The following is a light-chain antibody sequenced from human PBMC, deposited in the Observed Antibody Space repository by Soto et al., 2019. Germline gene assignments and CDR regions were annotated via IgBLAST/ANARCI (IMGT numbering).Light chain of an antibody. V-gene: IGKV4-1*01. J-gene: IGKJ5*01. CDR1: PSFFYNSNNKNS. CDR2: WAS. Sequence: DIVMSQSPDSLAVSLCERGTIKCKSSPSFFYNSNNKNSLAWYQQKPGQPPKLLIYWASTRESGVPDRFSGSGSGTDFTLTISSLQAEDVAVYYCQQYSTTSLTFGQGTRLEIK. CDR3: QQYSTTSLT.